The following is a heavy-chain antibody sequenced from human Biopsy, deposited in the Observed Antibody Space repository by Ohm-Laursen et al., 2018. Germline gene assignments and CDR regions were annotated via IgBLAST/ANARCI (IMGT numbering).Heavy chain of an antibody. Sequence: GTLSLTCTVSRGSISSYYWSWIRQPAGKGLEWIGRIYPGGRTNHNPSLKSRVTMSVDTSKKQLSLRLRSFTAADTAMYYCASVVLGPTNDAFDLWGQGTMVVVSS. CDR3: ASVVLGPTNDAFDL. D-gene: IGHD3-22*01. J-gene: IGHJ3*01. CDR1: RGSISSYY. V-gene: IGHV4-4*07. CDR2: IYPGGRT.